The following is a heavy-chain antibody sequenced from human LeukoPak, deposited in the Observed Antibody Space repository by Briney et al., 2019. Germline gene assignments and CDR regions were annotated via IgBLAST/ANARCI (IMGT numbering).Heavy chain of an antibody. J-gene: IGHJ3*01. CDR1: GGSISSSSYY. D-gene: IGHD3-3*01. V-gene: IGHV4-39*01. CDR2: MYYSGST. Sequence: SETLSLTCTVSGGSISSSSYYWGWIRQPPGKGLEWIGSMYYSGSTYYNPSLKSRVTISVDTSKNHFSLRLSSVTAADTAVYYCARHRTYYDFWSPFDFWGQGTMVTVSS. CDR3: ARHRTYYDFWSPFDF.